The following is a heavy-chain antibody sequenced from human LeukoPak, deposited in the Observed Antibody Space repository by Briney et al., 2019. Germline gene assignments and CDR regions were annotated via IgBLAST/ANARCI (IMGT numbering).Heavy chain of an antibody. Sequence: GGSLRLSCAASGFTFSSYAMIWVRQAPGKGLEWVSAISGSGGSTFYADSVKGRFTISRDNARNSVNLQLNSLRVEDTALYYCARGRGWVDHWGQGTLVTVSS. CDR3: ARGRGWVDH. CDR2: ISGSGGST. D-gene: IGHD3-16*01. CDR1: GFTFSSYA. J-gene: IGHJ4*02. V-gene: IGHV3-23*01.